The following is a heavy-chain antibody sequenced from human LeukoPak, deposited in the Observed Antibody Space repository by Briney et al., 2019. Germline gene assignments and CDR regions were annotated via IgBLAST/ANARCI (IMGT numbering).Heavy chain of an antibody. V-gene: IGHV4-39*01. CDR1: CGSISRSSYY. D-gene: IGHD5-18*01. Sequence: PSETLSLTCTVSCGSISRSSYYWGWVPPPPGKGVEWVGSIYYSGSTYYNPSLKSRVTISVDTSKNQFSLKLSSVTAADTAVYYCATLTGYSYSLGWFDPWGQGTLVTVSS. CDR3: ATLTGYSYSLGWFDP. J-gene: IGHJ5*02. CDR2: IYYSGST.